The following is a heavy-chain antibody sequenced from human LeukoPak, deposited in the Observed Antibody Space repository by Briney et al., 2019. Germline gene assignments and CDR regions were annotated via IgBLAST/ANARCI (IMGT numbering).Heavy chain of an antibody. D-gene: IGHD3-22*01. CDR2: INPNSGGT. Sequence: ASVKVSCKTSGYTFTGYYMHWVRQAPGQGLEWMGWINPNSGGTNYAQKFQGRVTMTRDTSISTAYMELSRLRSDDTAVYYCARGSSPRYYDSSGQYYFDYWGQGTLVTVSS. CDR1: GYTFTGYY. V-gene: IGHV1-2*02. J-gene: IGHJ4*02. CDR3: ARGSSPRYYDSSGQYYFDY.